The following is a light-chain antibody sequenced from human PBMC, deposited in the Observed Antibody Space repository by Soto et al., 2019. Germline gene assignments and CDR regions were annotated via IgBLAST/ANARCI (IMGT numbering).Light chain of an antibody. CDR1: SSNIGSNF. Sequence: QSVLTQPPSASGTPGQRVTISCSGSSSNIGSNFIYWYQQLPGTAPKLLIYRNNERPSGVPDRFSGSESGTSASLAISGLRSEDEADYHCAAWDDSLSGVVFGGGTKLTVL. J-gene: IGLJ2*01. CDR3: AAWDDSLSGVV. V-gene: IGLV1-47*01. CDR2: RNN.